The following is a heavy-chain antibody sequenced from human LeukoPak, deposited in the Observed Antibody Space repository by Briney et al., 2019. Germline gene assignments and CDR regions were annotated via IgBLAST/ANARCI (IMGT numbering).Heavy chain of an antibody. Sequence: SVKVSCKASGGTFSSYAISWVRQAPGQGLEWMGRIIPILGIANYAQKFQGRVTITADKSTSTAYMELSSLRSEDTAVYYCASYPMATSERRFDYWGQGTLVTLSS. V-gene: IGHV1-69*04. CDR1: GGTFSSYA. J-gene: IGHJ4*02. CDR3: ASYPMATSERRFDY. CDR2: IIPILGIA. D-gene: IGHD5-12*01.